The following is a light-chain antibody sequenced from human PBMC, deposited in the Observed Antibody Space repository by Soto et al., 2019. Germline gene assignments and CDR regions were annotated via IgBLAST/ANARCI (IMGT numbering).Light chain of an antibody. CDR2: EVS. CDR3: SSYARSSSLVV. CDR1: SSDIGYYNY. V-gene: IGLV2-14*01. J-gene: IGLJ3*02. Sequence: QSALTQPASVSGSPGQWITISCTGTSSDIGYYNYVSWYRQDPGKAPKLILYEVSNRPSGASNRFSGSKSGNTASLTISGLQAEDEADYYCSSYARSSSLVVFGGGTKLTVL.